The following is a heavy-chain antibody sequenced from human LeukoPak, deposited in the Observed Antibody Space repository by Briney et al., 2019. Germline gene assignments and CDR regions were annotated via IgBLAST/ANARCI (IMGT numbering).Heavy chain of an antibody. CDR1: RGAISSSNYY. Sequence: SETLSLTCSVSRGAISSSNYYWGWIRQPPGKGLEWIGNIFYSGTTYYNPSLPSLKSRVTISVDTSKNQFSLKLSSVTAADTAVYYCARSYGRQLGRYYYYYMDVWGKGTTVTVSS. D-gene: IGHD5-24*01. V-gene: IGHV4-39*07. CDR2: IFYSGTT. CDR3: ARSYGRQLGRYYYYYMDV. J-gene: IGHJ6*03.